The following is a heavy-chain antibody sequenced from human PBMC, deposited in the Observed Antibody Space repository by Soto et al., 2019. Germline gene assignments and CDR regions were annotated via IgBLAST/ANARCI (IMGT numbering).Heavy chain of an antibody. Sequence: SVKVSCKASGGTFSSYTISWVRQAPGQGLEWMGRIIPILGIANYAQKFQGRVTITADKSTSIAYLQMNSLKTEDTAVYYCTRDRSGWPASSKYFQHWGQGTLVTVSS. J-gene: IGHJ1*01. CDR3: TRDRSGWPASSKYFQH. V-gene: IGHV1-69*04. CDR2: IIPILGIA. CDR1: GGTFSSYT. D-gene: IGHD1-26*01.